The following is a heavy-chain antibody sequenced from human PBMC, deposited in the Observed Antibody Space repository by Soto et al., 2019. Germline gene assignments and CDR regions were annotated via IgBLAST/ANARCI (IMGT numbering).Heavy chain of an antibody. CDR1: GGSISSYY. CDR3: ARSSIAVAGTFDY. Sequence: SETLSLTCTVSGGSISSYYWSWIRQPPGKGLEWIGYIYYSGSTNYNPSLKSRVTISVDTSKNQFSLKLSSVTAADTAVYYCARSSIAVAGTFDYWGQGTLVTVSS. J-gene: IGHJ4*02. D-gene: IGHD6-19*01. V-gene: IGHV4-59*08. CDR2: IYYSGST.